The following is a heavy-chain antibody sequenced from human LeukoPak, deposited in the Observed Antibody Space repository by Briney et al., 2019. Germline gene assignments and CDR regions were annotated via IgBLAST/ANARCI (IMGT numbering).Heavy chain of an antibody. CDR1: GFTFSNYA. CDR2: ISGSGGST. CDR3: AKKITYDYGDPHCDY. D-gene: IGHD4-17*01. Sequence: GGSLRLSCAASGFTFSNYAMSWVRQAPGKGLEWVSAISGSGGSTYYADSVKGRFTISRDNSKNTLSLQMNSLRAEDTAVYYCAKKITYDYGDPHCDYWGQGTLVTVSS. J-gene: IGHJ4*02. V-gene: IGHV3-23*01.